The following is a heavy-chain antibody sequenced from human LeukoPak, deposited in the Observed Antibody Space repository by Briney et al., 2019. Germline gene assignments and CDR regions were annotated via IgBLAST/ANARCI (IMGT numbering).Heavy chain of an antibody. D-gene: IGHD4-17*01. CDR1: GGSISSSSYY. CDR3: ATEYGDDVIY. CDR2: IYYSGST. Sequence: SETLSLTCTVSGGSISSSSYYWGWIRQPPGKGLEWIGSIYYSGSTYYNPSLKSRVTISVDTSKNQFSLKLSSVTAADTAVYYCATEYGDDVIYWGQGTLVTVSS. J-gene: IGHJ4*02. V-gene: IGHV4-39*01.